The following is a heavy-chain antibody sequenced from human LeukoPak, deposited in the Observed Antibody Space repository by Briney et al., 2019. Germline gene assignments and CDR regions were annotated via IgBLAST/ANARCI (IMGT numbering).Heavy chain of an antibody. J-gene: IGHJ3*02. D-gene: IGHD3-3*01. Sequence: GGSLRLSCAASGFTFSSYAMSWVRQAPGKGLEWVSAISGSGGSTYYADSVKGRFTISRDNSKNTLYLQMYSLRAEDTAVYYCAKALFGVVIRDAFDIWGQGTMVTVSS. CDR1: GFTFSSYA. V-gene: IGHV3-23*01. CDR2: ISGSGGST. CDR3: AKALFGVVIRDAFDI.